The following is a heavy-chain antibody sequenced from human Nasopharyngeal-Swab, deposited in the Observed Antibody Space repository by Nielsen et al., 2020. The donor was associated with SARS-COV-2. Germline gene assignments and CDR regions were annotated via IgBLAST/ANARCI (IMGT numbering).Heavy chain of an antibody. CDR2: INHSGST. Sequence: WIRQPPGKGLEWIGEINHSGSTNYNPSLKSRVTISVDTSKNQFSLKLSSVTAADTAVYYCARLLGGRLRSLEWLLQGWFDPWGQGTLVTVSS. CDR3: ARLLGGRLRSLEWLLQGWFDP. J-gene: IGHJ5*02. D-gene: IGHD3-3*01. V-gene: IGHV4-34*01.